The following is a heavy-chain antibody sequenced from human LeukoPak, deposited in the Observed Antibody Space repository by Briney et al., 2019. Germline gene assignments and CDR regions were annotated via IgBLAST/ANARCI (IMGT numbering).Heavy chain of an antibody. CDR2: IYHSGST. J-gene: IGHJ4*02. Sequence: TSETLSLTCTVSGGSIANYYWSWIRQPPGKGLEWIGYIYHSGSTNYNPSLERRVTISVDTSKNQFSLKLSSVTAADTAVYYCARHYYDSSGYFVFDYWGQGTLVTVSS. V-gene: IGHV4-59*01. D-gene: IGHD3-22*01. CDR1: GGSIANYY. CDR3: ARHYYDSSGYFVFDY.